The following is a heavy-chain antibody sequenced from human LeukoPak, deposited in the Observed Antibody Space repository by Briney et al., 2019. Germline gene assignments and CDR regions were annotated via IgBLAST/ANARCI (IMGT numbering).Heavy chain of an antibody. CDR3: ARERKASDYYGSGSSYFDY. D-gene: IGHD3-10*01. CDR2: INPNSGGT. V-gene: IGHV1-2*06. J-gene: IGHJ4*02. Sequence: ASVKVSCKASGYTFTGYYMHWVRQAPGQGLEWMGRINPNSGGTNYAQKFQGRVTMTRDTSISTAYMELSRLRSDDTAVYYCARERKASDYYGSGSSYFDYWGQGTLVTVSS. CDR1: GYTFTGYY.